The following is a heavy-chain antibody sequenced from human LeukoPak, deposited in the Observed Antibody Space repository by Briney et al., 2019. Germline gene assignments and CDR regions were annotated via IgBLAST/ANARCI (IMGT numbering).Heavy chain of an antibody. Sequence: GGSRRLSCAASGFTFSTYWMTWVRQAPGKGLEWVANINQDANKNYYLDSVKGRFTISRDNAKNSLYLQMNSLRAEDTAVYYCARDYTYSTGGTYYGRFDYWGPGTLVTVSS. CDR2: INQDANKN. V-gene: IGHV3-7*01. CDR1: GFTFSTYW. CDR3: ARDYTYSTGGTYYGRFDY. J-gene: IGHJ4*02. D-gene: IGHD2-15*01.